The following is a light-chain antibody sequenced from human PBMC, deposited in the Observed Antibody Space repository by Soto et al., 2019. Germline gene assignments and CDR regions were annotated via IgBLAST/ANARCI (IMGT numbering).Light chain of an antibody. Sequence: QSVLTQPASVSGSPGQSITISCSGTRSDIGIFNYVSWYQQHPGKAPKLIIYEVTNRPSGVSDRFSGSKSGNTASLNISGLQADDEADYYCSSYTVSSAPVIFGGGTKLTVL. CDR3: SSYTVSSAPVI. CDR2: EVT. J-gene: IGLJ2*01. V-gene: IGLV2-14*01. CDR1: RSDIGIFNY.